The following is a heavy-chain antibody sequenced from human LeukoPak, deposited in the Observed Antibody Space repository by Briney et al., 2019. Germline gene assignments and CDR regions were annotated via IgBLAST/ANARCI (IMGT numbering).Heavy chain of an antibody. CDR3: ASSKSFYYYYYMDV. V-gene: IGHV4-39*07. CDR2: IYYSGST. D-gene: IGHD2-2*01. J-gene: IGHJ6*03. CDR1: GGSISSSSYY. Sequence: SETLSLTCTVSGGSISSSSYYWGWIRQPPGKGLEWIGSIYYSGSTYYNPSLKSRVTISVDTSKNQFSLKLSSVTAADTAVYYCASSKSFYYYYYMDVWGKGTTVTVSS.